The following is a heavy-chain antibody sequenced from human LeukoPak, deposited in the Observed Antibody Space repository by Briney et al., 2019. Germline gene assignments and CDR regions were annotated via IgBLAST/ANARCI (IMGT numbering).Heavy chain of an antibody. CDR1: GFTISSYA. Sequence: GRSLRLSCAASGFTISSYAMHWVRQAPGKGLEWVAVISYDGSNKYYADSVKGRFTISRDNSKNTLYLQMNSLRAEDTAVYYCARAYYDILTGSLSNWGQGTLVTVSS. CDR2: ISYDGSNK. CDR3: ARAYYDILTGSLSN. D-gene: IGHD3-9*01. V-gene: IGHV3-30*04. J-gene: IGHJ4*02.